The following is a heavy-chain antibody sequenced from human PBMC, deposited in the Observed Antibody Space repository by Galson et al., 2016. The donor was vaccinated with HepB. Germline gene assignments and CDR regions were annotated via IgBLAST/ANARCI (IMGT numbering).Heavy chain of an antibody. CDR1: GFTVSDNY. V-gene: IGHV3-53*01. CDR2: IYSGGET. Sequence: SMPPPCAASGFTVSDNYMSCVRQAPGKGLEWVSLIYSGGETLYPDSVKGRFTIYRDHSKNTLYLQMNSLSVEDTAVYYCSRDGNADSPWGQGTLVTVSS. D-gene: IGHD4-17*01. CDR3: SRDGNADSP. J-gene: IGHJ5*02.